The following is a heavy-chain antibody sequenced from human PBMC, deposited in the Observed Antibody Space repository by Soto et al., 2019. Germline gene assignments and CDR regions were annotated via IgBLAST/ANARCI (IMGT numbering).Heavy chain of an antibody. D-gene: IGHD6-19*01. CDR1: GFTFSSYG. CDR2: ISYDGSNK. CDR3: AKDRTPGIAVAGSLYYYGMDV. V-gene: IGHV3-30*18. Sequence: GGSLRLSCAASGFTFSSYGMHWVRQAPGKGLEWVAVISYDGSNKYYADSVKGRFTISRDNSKNTLYLQMNSLRAEDTAVYYCAKDRTPGIAVAGSLYYYGMDVWGQGTTVTVSS. J-gene: IGHJ6*02.